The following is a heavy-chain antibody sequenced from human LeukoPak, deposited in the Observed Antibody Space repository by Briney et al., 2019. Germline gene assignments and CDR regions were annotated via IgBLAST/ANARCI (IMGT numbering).Heavy chain of an antibody. V-gene: IGHV3-21*01. D-gene: IGHD4-23*01. CDR3: ARAHYGGIEGY. CDR1: GFTFSSYS. Sequence: GGSLRLSCAASGFTFSSYSMNWVRQAPGKGLEWVSSISSSSSYIYYADSVKGRLTISRDNAKNSLYLQMNSLRAEDTAVYYCARAHYGGIEGYWGQETLVTVSS. CDR2: ISSSSSYI. J-gene: IGHJ4*02.